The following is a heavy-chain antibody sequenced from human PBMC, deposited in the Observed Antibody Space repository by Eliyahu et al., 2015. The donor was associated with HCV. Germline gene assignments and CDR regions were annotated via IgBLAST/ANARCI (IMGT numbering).Heavy chain of an antibody. CDR1: GGTFSSYA. D-gene: IGHD2-2*02. J-gene: IGHJ5*02. Sequence: QVQLVQSGAEVKKPGSSVKVSCKASGGTFSSYAISWVRQAPGQGLEWMGGIIPIFGTANYAQKFQGRVTITADESTSTAYMELSSLRSEDTAVYYCAGSTTCSSTSCYTIWFDPWGQGTLVTVSS. CDR2: IIPIFGTA. V-gene: IGHV1-69*01. CDR3: AGSTTCSSTSCYTIWFDP.